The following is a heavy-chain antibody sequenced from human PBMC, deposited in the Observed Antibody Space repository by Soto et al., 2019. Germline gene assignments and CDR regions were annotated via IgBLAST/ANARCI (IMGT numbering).Heavy chain of an antibody. CDR1: GYTFTSYG. Sequence: ASVKVSCKASGYTFTSYGISWVRQAPGQGLEWMGWISAYNGNTNYAQKLQGRVTMTTDTSTRKAYTELRSLGSDDTAVYYCAREARGGSNSDYYFDYWGQGTLVTVSS. CDR2: ISAYNGNT. D-gene: IGHD1-26*01. CDR3: AREARGGSNSDYYFDY. V-gene: IGHV1-18*01. J-gene: IGHJ4*02.